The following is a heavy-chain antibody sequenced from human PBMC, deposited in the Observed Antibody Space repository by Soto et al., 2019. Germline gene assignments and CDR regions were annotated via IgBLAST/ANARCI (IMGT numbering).Heavy chain of an antibody. Sequence: PGESLKISCKGSGYSFNKYWIGWVRQMPGKGLEWMGVIYPGDSDIRYGPSFQGQVTISVDKNTLYLQMNSLRAEDTAVYYCAKDSTPLGGSCYFDYWGQGTLVTVSS. V-gene: IGHV5-51*01. D-gene: IGHD2-15*01. CDR2: IYPGDSDI. CDR1: GYSFNKYW. CDR3: AKDSTPLGGSCYFDY. J-gene: IGHJ4*02.